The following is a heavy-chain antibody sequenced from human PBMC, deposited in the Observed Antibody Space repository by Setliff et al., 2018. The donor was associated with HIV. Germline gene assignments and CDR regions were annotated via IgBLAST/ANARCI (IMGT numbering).Heavy chain of an antibody. V-gene: IGHV4-34*01. CDR1: GGSFSGYY. Sequence: PSETLSLTCAVYGGSFSGYYWSWIRQPPGKGLAWIGEINHSGSTNYNPSLKSRVTISVDTSKNQFSLKLSSVTAADTAVYYCARASSDIPGVDSNYFDDWGQGTLVTVSS. D-gene: IGHD2-2*01. J-gene: IGHJ4*02. CDR3: ARASSDIPGVDSNYFDD. CDR2: INHSGST.